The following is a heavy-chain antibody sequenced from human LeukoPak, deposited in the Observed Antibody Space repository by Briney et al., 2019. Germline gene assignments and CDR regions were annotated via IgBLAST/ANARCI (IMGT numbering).Heavy chain of an antibody. CDR3: ARGLSRIPFDY. CDR1: GGSFSGYY. V-gene: IGHV4-34*01. J-gene: IGHJ4*01. Sequence: SETLSLTCAVYGGSFSGYYWSWIRQPPGKGLERIGEINHSGSTNYNPSLKSRVTISVDTSKNQFSLKLSSVTAADTAVYYCARGLSRIPFDYWGQGTLVTVSS. CDR2: INHSGST. D-gene: IGHD5-18*01.